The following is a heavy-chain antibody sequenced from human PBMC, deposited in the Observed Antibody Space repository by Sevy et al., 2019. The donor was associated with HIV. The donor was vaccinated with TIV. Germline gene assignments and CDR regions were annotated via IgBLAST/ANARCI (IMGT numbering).Heavy chain of an antibody. CDR3: ASHDSSGYQFDY. CDR2: IYSGGST. D-gene: IGHD3-22*01. J-gene: IGHJ4*02. V-gene: IGHV3-66*04. CDR1: GFTVSSNY. Sequence: GGSLRLSCAASGFTVSSNYMSWVRQAPGKGLEWVSVIYSGGSTYYADSVKGRFTISRDNSKNTRYLQMNSLRAEDTAVYYCASHDSSGYQFDYWGQGTLVTVSS.